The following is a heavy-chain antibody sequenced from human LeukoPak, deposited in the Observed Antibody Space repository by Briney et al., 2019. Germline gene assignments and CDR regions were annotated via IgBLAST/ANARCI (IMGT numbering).Heavy chain of an antibody. CDR1: GFTFSSYA. J-gene: IGHJ4*02. D-gene: IGHD2-2*01. V-gene: IGHV3-23*01. CDR3: ARAPLANIVVVPTDLDY. CDR2: ITGTGGST. Sequence: GGSLRLSCAASGFTFSSYAMSWVRQAPGKGLEWVSTITGTGGSTYYADSVKGRFTISRDNAKNSLYLQMNSLRAEDTAVYYCARAPLANIVVVPTDLDYWGQGTLVTVSS.